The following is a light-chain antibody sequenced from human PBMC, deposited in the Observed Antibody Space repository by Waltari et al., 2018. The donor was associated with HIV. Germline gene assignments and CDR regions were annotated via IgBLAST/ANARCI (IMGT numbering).Light chain of an antibody. Sequence: QAVLTQPPSASGTPGQRVTISCSGRRPNIGSNPINLYRQLPGTAPKLLIYSNHQWPSGVPVRFSGSKSGTSASLAISGLQSEDEADYYCAAWDDSLHGYVFGTGTKVTVV. CDR3: AAWDDSLHGYV. CDR1: RPNIGSNP. J-gene: IGLJ1*01. CDR2: SNH. V-gene: IGLV1-44*01.